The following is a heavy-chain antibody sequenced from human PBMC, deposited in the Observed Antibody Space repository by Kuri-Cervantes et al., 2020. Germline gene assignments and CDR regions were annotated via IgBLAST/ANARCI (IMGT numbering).Heavy chain of an antibody. CDR2: IYSGGST. CDR1: GFVVNSNY. D-gene: IGHD5-18*01. V-gene: IGHV3-66*01. CDR3: ARDEVWSDTAMVK. Sequence: GGSLRLSCAASGFVVNSNYMSWVRQSPGKGLEWVSVIYSGGSTYYADSVKGRFTISRDNSKNTLYLQMSSLRAEDTAVYYCARDEVWSDTAMVKWGQGTLVTVSS. J-gene: IGHJ4*02.